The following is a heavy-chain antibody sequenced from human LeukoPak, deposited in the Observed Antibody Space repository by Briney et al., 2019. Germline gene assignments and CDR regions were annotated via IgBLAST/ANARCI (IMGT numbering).Heavy chain of an antibody. V-gene: IGHV4-59*10. J-gene: IGHJ6*02. CDR2: IYTSGST. Sequence: PSETLSLTCAVYGGSISGYYWSWIRQPAGKGLEWIGRIYTSGSTNDNPSLKSRVTMSVDTSKNQFSLKLSSVTAADTAVYYCARRLVGAANYYYYGMDVWGQGTTVTVSS. CDR3: ARRLVGAANYYYYGMDV. D-gene: IGHD1-26*01. CDR1: GGSISGYY.